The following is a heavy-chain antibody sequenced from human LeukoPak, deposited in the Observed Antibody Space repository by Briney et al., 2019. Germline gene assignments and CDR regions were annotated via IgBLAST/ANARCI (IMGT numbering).Heavy chain of an antibody. CDR2: IRRKASGETT. J-gene: IGHJ4*02. D-gene: IGHD2-2*01. Sequence: GRSLRLSCTASGFTFRDYAMSWVRQAPGKGLEWVALIRRKASGETTEYAASVRGRFTILRDDSTSIAYLQMNSLNAEDAAVYYCTRPIYCSTSGCQGYYSDYWGQGTLVTVSS. V-gene: IGHV3-49*04. CDR1: GFTFRDYA. CDR3: TRPIYCSTSGCQGYYSDY.